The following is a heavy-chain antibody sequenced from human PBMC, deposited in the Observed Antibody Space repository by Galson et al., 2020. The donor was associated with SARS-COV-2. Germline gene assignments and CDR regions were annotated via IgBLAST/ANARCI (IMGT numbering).Heavy chain of an antibody. CDR2: INHSGST. CDR3: ARADYSSSSVFKNAFDI. D-gene: IGHD6-6*01. CDR1: GGSFSGYY. V-gene: IGHV4-34*01. Sequence: SETLSLTCAVYGGSFSGYYWSWIRQPPGKGLEWIGEINHSGSTNYNPSLKSRVTISVDTSKNQFSLKLSSVTAADTAVYYCARADYSSSSVFKNAFDIWGQGTMVTVSS. J-gene: IGHJ3*02.